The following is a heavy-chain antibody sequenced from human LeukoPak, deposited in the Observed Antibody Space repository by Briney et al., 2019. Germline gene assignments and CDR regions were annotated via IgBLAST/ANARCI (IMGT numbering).Heavy chain of an antibody. Sequence: ASVKVSCEASGGTFSSYAISWVRQAPGQGLEWMGGIIPIFGTANYAQKFQGRVTITADESTSTAYMELSSLRSEDTAVYYCARTFGYSSGEGYWGQGTLVTVSS. CDR3: ARTFGYSSGEGY. J-gene: IGHJ4*02. D-gene: IGHD6-19*01. CDR2: IIPIFGTA. V-gene: IGHV1-69*13. CDR1: GGTFSSYA.